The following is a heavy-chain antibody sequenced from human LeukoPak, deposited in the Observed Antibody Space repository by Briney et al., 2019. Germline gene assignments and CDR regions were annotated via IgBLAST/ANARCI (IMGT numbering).Heavy chain of an antibody. CDR3: VREARGYHYTYFDY. V-gene: IGHV3-13*01. D-gene: IGHD5-18*01. CDR1: GFTFSSYG. CDR2: VSSGFHA. J-gene: IGHJ4*02. Sequence: GRSLRLSCAASGFTFSSYGMHWVRQIPGQGLEWVAAVSSGFHAFFADSVQGRFTVSREDARNSLYLQMNSLRAGDTAVYYCVREARGYHYTYFDYWGQGTLVTVSS.